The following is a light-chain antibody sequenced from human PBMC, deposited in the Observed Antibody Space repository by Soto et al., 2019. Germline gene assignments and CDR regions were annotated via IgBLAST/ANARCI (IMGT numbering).Light chain of an antibody. V-gene: IGLV2-14*01. Sequence: QSVLTQPASVSGSPGQSITISCTGTSSDVGGYNYVSWYQQYPGKAPKLMLYEVSNRPSGVSHRFSGSKSGNTASLTISGLQAEDEADYYCSSYTSSSTLFGGGTKLTVL. CDR3: SSYTSSSTL. CDR1: SSDVGGYNY. CDR2: EVS. J-gene: IGLJ2*01.